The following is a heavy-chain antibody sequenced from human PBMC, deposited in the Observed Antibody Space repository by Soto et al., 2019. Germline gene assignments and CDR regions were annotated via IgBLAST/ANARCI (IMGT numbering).Heavy chain of an antibody. V-gene: IGHV1-69*01. D-gene: IGHD5-12*01. CDR2: IIPISGRT. CDR3: ATRGTQGRWLEFADY. J-gene: IGHJ4*02. CDR1: GSTFSSLG. Sequence: QVQLVQSGAEVKRPGSSVKVSCEASGSTFSSLGFTWVRQAPGQGLEWMGGIIPISGRTTFAPKFLGRVTITADESTRTTYMELTALTSDDTAIYYCATRGTQGRWLEFADYWGQGTLVTVSP.